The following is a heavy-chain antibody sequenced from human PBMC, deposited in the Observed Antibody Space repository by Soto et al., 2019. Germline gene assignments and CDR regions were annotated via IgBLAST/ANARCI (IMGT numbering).Heavy chain of an antibody. CDR3: ARAYSGRLPRRADYYFAMDV. D-gene: IGHD2-15*01. V-gene: IGHV3-13*05. Sequence: SLRLCCAASGFTFSAYYMHWVRQTTGKGLEWVSAIGAADDPYYLGSVKGRFTISRENAKNSLYLQMNSLRAEDTAVYYCARAYSGRLPRRADYYFAMDVWGQGTTVTVSS. CDR2: IGAADDP. J-gene: IGHJ6*02. CDR1: GFTFSAYY.